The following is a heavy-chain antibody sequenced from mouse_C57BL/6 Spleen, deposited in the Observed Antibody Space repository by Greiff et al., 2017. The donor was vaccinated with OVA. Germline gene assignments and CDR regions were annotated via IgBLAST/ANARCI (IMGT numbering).Heavy chain of an antibody. Sequence: QVQLQQPGAELVRPGSSVKLSCKASGYTFTSYWMDWVKQRPGQGLEWIGNIYPSDSETHYNQKFKDKATLTVVKSSSTAYMQLSSLTSEDSAVYYCARERDYPDYWGQGTTLTVSS. J-gene: IGHJ2*01. D-gene: IGHD2-4*01. CDR2: IYPSDSET. V-gene: IGHV1-61*01. CDR1: GYTFTSYW. CDR3: ARERDYPDY.